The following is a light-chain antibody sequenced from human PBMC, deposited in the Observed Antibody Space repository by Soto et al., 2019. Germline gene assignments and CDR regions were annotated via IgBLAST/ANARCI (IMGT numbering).Light chain of an antibody. Sequence: EIMMTQSPGTLSASPGERATLSCRASQSGSSNLAWYQQKPGQAPRLLIYVVSTRATGIPARFSGSGSGTEFTLTISSLQSEDFAVYYCQQYNKWPLTFGQGTKVEIK. CDR2: VVS. J-gene: IGKJ1*01. V-gene: IGKV3-15*01. CDR1: QSGSSN. CDR3: QQYNKWPLT.